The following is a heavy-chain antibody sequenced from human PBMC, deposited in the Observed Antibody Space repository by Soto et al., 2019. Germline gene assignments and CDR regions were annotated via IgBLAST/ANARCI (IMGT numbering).Heavy chain of an antibody. CDR1: GFTFSSYS. Sequence: DVQLVESGGGSVQPGGSLSLSCVASGFTFSSYSMNWVRQAPGKGLEWVSYISSSSGTKYYADSVEGRFTISRDNAKNSLHLQMNNRRAEDTAIYYCAALPVAGRDVDYWGQGTLVTVSS. D-gene: IGHD6-19*01. CDR2: ISSSSGTK. CDR3: AALPVAGRDVDY. J-gene: IGHJ4*02. V-gene: IGHV3-48*01.